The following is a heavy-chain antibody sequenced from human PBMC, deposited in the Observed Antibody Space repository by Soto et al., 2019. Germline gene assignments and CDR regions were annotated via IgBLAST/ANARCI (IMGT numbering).Heavy chain of an antibody. Sequence: GASVKVSCKASGYTFTSYGISWVRQAPGQGLEWMGWISAYNGNTNYAQKLQGRVTMTTDTSTSTAYLELRSLRSDETAVYYCARVLGAVAGTLPPRDNWFDPGGQGPLVTVSS. CDR3: ARVLGAVAGTLPPRDNWFDP. J-gene: IGHJ5*02. D-gene: IGHD6-19*01. CDR2: ISAYNGNT. CDR1: GYTFTSYG. V-gene: IGHV1-18*01.